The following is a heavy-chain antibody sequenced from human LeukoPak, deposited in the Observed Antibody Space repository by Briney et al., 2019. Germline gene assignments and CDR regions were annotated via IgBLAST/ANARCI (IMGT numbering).Heavy chain of an antibody. D-gene: IGHD2-2*02. CDR2: ISGSGGST. CDR3: APRCSSTSRYTGRVG. Sequence: PGGSLRLSCAASGFTFSSYAMSWVRQAPGKGLEWVSAISGSGGSTYYADSVKGRFTISRDNSKNTLYLQTNSLRAEDTAVYYCAPRCSSTSRYTGRVGWGRGTLVTVSS. J-gene: IGHJ4*02. V-gene: IGHV3-23*01. CDR1: GFTFSSYA.